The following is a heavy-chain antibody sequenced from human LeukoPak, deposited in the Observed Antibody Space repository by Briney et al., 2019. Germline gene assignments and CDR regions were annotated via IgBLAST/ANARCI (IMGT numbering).Heavy chain of an antibody. J-gene: IGHJ4*02. CDR2: IYHTGST. V-gene: IGHV4-39*01. CDR1: GDFINTKTYY. Sequence: PSETLSLTCSVSGDFINTKTYYWGWIRQSPGTGLEWIGSIYHTGSTYYKSSLESRVSISVDTAKNPFSLTLSSVTAEDTAVYYGGRHPRYQSGYYTTVDYWGQGILVTVSS. D-gene: IGHD3-22*01. CDR3: GRHPRYQSGYYTTVDY.